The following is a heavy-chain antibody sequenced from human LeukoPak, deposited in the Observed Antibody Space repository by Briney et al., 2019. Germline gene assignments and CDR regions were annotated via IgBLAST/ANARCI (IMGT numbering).Heavy chain of an antibody. CDR3: ARTSYGGNSPDWFDP. D-gene: IGHD4-23*01. CDR1: GSIFSSYW. V-gene: IGHV3-74*01. J-gene: IGHJ5*02. Sequence: GGSLRLSCAASGSIFSSYWMHWVRQAPGKGLVWVSRIHTDGSSTSYADSVKGRFTISRDNAKNTLYLQMNSLRAEGTAVYYCARTSYGGNSPDWFDPWGQGTLVTVSS. CDR2: IHTDGSST.